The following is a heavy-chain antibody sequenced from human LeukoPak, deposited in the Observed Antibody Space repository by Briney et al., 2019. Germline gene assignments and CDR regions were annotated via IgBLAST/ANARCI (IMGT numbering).Heavy chain of an antibody. Sequence: GGSLRLSCAASGFTFSDYYMSWIRQAPGKGLEWVSYISSSGSTIYYADSVKGRFTISRDNAKNSLYLQMNSLRAEDTAVYYCAKVGSGSSYLDYFDCWGQGTLVTVSS. V-gene: IGHV3-11*01. CDR3: AKVGSGSSYLDYFDC. D-gene: IGHD3-10*01. CDR1: GFTFSDYY. J-gene: IGHJ4*02. CDR2: ISSSGSTI.